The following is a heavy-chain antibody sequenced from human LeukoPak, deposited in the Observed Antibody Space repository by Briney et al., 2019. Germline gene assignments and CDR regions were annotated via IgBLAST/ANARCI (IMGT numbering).Heavy chain of an antibody. CDR2: INPNSGGT. Sequence: GSVKVSCKASGYTFTGYYMHWVRQAPGQGLEWMGWINPNSGGTNYAQKFQGRVTMTRDTSISTAYMELSRLRSDDTAVYYCARDRGTGTTPYYYYYMDVWGRGTTVTVSS. D-gene: IGHD1-7*01. CDR1: GYTFTGYY. V-gene: IGHV1-2*02. J-gene: IGHJ6*03. CDR3: ARDRGTGTTPYYYYYMDV.